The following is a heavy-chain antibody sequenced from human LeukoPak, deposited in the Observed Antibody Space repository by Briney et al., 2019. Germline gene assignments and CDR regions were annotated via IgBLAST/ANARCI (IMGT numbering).Heavy chain of an antibody. CDR1: GFTFDDYG. D-gene: IGHD3-10*01. J-gene: IGHJ6*03. CDR3: ARETRFGELSPYYMDV. V-gene: IGHV3-20*04. Sequence: GGSLRLSCAASGFTFDDYGMNWVRQAPGKGLEWVSTINWNGGSTDYADSVKGRFTISRDNAKNSLYLQMNSLRAEDTALYYCARETRFGELSPYYMDVWGKGTTVTISS. CDR2: INWNGGST.